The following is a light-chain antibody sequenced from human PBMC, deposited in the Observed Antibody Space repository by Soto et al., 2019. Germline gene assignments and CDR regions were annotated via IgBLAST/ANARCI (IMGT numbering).Light chain of an antibody. CDR1: NSDIGGFNY. Sequence: QSVLTQPASVSGSPGQSITISCTGTNSDIGGFNYVSWYQQLSNKAPKILIYDVTNRPSGVSDRFSGSKSGNTASLTISGLQAEDEADYYCSSYTSSSTRVFGGGTKLTVL. J-gene: IGLJ3*02. V-gene: IGLV2-14*03. CDR3: SSYTSSSTRV. CDR2: DVT.